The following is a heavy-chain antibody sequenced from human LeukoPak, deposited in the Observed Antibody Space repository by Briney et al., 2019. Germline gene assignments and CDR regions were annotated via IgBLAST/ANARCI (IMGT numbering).Heavy chain of an antibody. V-gene: IGHV3-23*01. D-gene: IGHD6-13*01. Sequence: HPGGSLRLSCAASGFTFSSYGMSWVRQAPGKGLEWVSAISGSGGSTYYADSVKGRFTISRDNAKNSLYLQMNSLRAEDTAVYYCARDFVAAAGTPLYYFDYWGQGTLVTVSS. CDR1: GFTFSSYG. J-gene: IGHJ4*02. CDR3: ARDFVAAAGTPLYYFDY. CDR2: ISGSGGST.